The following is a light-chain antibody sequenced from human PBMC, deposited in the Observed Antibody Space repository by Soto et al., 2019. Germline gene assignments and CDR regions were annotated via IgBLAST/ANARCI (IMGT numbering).Light chain of an antibody. J-gene: IGKJ4*01. CDR1: QSVSSSD. Sequence: EIVLTQSPGTLSLSPGERATLSCRASQSVSSSDLVWYQQKPGQAPRLLIYGASSRATGIPERFSGSGSETDFTLTISRLEPDDFAVYYCQQYGTSPQVTFGGGTKVEIK. V-gene: IGKV3-20*01. CDR2: GAS. CDR3: QQYGTSPQVT.